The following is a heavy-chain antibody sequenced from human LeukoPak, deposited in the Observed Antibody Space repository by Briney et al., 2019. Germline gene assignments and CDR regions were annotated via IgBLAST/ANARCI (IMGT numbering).Heavy chain of an antibody. CDR1: GGSISTSSYY. V-gene: IGHV4-39*07. CDR2: IFYSGST. D-gene: IGHD1-14*01. Sequence: SETLSLTCTVSGGSISTSSYYWGWVRQPPGKGLEWIGNIFYSGSTYYSPSLKSRVTISLDTSRNQFSLKLNSVTAADTAVYYCARGIRRWGTRPGWFDPWGQGTLVTVSS. J-gene: IGHJ5*02. CDR3: ARGIRRWGTRPGWFDP.